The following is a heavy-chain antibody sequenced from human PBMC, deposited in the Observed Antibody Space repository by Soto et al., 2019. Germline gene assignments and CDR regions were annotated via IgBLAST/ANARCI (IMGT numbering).Heavy chain of an antibody. J-gene: IGHJ5*02. CDR3: ARDRAPGYSSSWHNWFDP. CDR1: GFTFSSYG. D-gene: IGHD6-13*01. V-gene: IGHV3-33*01. CDR2: IWYDGSNK. Sequence: GGSLRLSCAASGFTFSSYGMHWVRQAPGKGLEWVAVIWYDGSNKYYADSVKGRFTISRDNSKNTLYLQMNSLRAEDTAVYYCARDRAPGYSSSWHNWFDPWGQGTLVTVSS.